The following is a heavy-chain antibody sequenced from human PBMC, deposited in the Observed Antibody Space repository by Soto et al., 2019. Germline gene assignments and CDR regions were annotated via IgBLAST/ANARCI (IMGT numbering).Heavy chain of an antibody. CDR3: AKEGAIYYYGMDV. D-gene: IGHD2-2*01. V-gene: IGHV3-30*18. CDR1: GFTFSNYG. Sequence: GGSLRLSCAASGFTFSNYGMHWVRQAPGKGLEWVAVISYDGSNKYYADSVKGRFTISGDNSKNTLYLQMNSLRAEDTAVYYCAKEGAIYYYGMDVWGQGTTVTVSS. J-gene: IGHJ6*02. CDR2: ISYDGSNK.